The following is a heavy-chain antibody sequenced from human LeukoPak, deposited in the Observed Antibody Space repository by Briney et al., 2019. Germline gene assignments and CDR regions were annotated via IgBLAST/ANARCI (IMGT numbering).Heavy chain of an antibody. V-gene: IGHV3-33*01. J-gene: IGHJ3*02. Sequence: PGGSLRLSCAASGFTFSSYGMHWVRQAPGKGLEWVAVIWYDGSNKYYADSVKGRFTISRDNSKNTLYLQMNSLRAEDTAVYYCAREAFVYCSSTSRYPYAFDIWGQGTMVTVSS. D-gene: IGHD2-2*01. CDR1: GFTFSSYG. CDR2: IWYDGSNK. CDR3: AREAFVYCSSTSRYPYAFDI.